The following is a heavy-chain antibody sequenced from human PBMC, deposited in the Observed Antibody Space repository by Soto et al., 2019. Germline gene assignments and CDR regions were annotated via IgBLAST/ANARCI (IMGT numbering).Heavy chain of an antibody. CDR3: ARERPDGARLDP. CDR1: GGSINSRSYF. CDR2: IYYSGST. V-gene: IGHV4-61*05. Sequence: SETLSLTCSVSGGSINSRSYFWGWIRQAPGKGLEWIGYIYYSGSTNYNPSLKSRVTISVDTSKNQFSLKLSSVTAADTAVYYCARERPDGARLDPWGQGTPVTVSS. J-gene: IGHJ5*02. D-gene: IGHD6-6*01.